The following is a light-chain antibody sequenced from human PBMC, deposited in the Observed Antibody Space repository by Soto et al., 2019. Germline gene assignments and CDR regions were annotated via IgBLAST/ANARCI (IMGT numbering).Light chain of an antibody. CDR3: QQYNNWPPA. J-gene: IGKJ1*01. CDR1: QSVGNN. Sequence: RGMTQSQTTLSVSPGERTTLSLRASQSVGNNLAWYQQKPGQAPRLLIYGAYTRATGIPARFSGSGSGTEFTLTISSLQSEDFAVYYCQQYNNWPPAFGQGTKVDI. V-gene: IGKV3-15*01. CDR2: GAY.